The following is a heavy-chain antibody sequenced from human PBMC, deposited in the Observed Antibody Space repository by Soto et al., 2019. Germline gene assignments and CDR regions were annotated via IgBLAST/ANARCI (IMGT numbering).Heavy chain of an antibody. CDR1: GGTFSSYT. V-gene: IGHV1-69*13. D-gene: IGHD6-13*01. Sequence: SVKVSCKASGGTFSSYTIAWVRQAPGQGLEWMGEIIPLFGTTNYVEKFQGRLTITADASTSTAYMELSSLRSEDTAMYYCARDSIAAAGSDCWGQESLVTVSS. CDR2: IIPLFGTT. CDR3: ARDSIAAAGSDC. J-gene: IGHJ4*02.